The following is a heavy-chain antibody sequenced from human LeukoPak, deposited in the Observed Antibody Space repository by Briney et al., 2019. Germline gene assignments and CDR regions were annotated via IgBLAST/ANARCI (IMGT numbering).Heavy chain of an antibody. D-gene: IGHD2-2*02. Sequence: SETLSLTCTVSGGSISSYYWSWIRQPAGKGLEWIGRIYTSGSTNYNPSLKSRVTMSVDTSKNQFSLKLSSVTAADTAVYYCASRSCSSTSCYTVGDAFDIWGQGTMVTVFS. J-gene: IGHJ3*02. V-gene: IGHV4-4*07. CDR3: ASRSCSSTSCYTVGDAFDI. CDR1: GGSISSYY. CDR2: IYTSGST.